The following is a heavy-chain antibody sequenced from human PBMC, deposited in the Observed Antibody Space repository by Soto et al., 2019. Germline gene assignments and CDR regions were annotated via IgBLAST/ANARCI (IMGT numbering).Heavy chain of an antibody. J-gene: IGHJ4*02. CDR1: GGSISSGGYY. Sequence: SETLSLTCTVSGGSISSGGYYWSWIRQHPGKGLEWIGYIYYSGSTYYNPSLKSRVTISVDTSKNQFSLKLSSVTAADTAVYYCAKNTRIAARFWYFDYWGQGTLVTVSS. CDR3: AKNTRIAARFWYFDY. D-gene: IGHD6-6*01. CDR2: IYYSGST. V-gene: IGHV4-31*03.